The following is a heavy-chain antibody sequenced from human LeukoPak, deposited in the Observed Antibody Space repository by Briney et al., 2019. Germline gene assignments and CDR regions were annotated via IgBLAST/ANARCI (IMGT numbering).Heavy chain of an antibody. V-gene: IGHV3-7*01. Sequence: GGSLRLSCTASGFTFSNFWMGWVRQAPGKGLEWVANIKQDETEKFYLGSVKGRFTISRDNAKNSLYLQMNSLRAEDTAVYYCAKDSPEYYFGYWGQGTLVTVSS. J-gene: IGHJ4*02. CDR3: AKDSPEYYFGY. CDR2: IKQDETEK. CDR1: GFTFSNFW.